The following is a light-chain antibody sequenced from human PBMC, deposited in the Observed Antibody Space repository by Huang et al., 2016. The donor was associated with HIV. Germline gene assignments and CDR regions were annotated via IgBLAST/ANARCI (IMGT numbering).Light chain of an antibody. J-gene: IGKJ4*01. CDR1: QDIKNF. CDR2: DAS. V-gene: IGKV1-33*01. Sequence: DIQMTQSPSSLSASVGDRVTITCQASQDIKNFLNWYQQKTVKAPKLLILDASNLQTGVPSRFSGIGSGTHFTFTITSLQRDDIGTYYCQQYDDVPISFGGGTKV. CDR3: QQYDDVPIS.